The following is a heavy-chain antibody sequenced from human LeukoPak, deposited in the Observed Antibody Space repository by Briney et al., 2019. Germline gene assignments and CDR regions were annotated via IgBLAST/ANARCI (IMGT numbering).Heavy chain of an antibody. CDR3: ARTRYYYNSRSYGAPYYFDY. CDR1: VDSMFGYY. Sequence: SETLSLTCTVSVDSMFGYYWSWVRQPPGKGLEWIGSIYYSGSTYYNPSLKSRVTISVDTSKNQFSLKLSSVTAADTAVYYCARTRYYYNSRSYGAPYYFDYWGQGTLVTVSS. V-gene: IGHV4-59*05. D-gene: IGHD3-10*01. J-gene: IGHJ4*02. CDR2: IYYSGST.